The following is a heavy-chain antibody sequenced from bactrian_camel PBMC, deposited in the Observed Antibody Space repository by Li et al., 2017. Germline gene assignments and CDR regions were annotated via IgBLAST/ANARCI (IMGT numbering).Heavy chain of an antibody. V-gene: IGHV3S57*01. J-gene: IGHJ4*01. CDR2: IVYDGRR. CDR3: ADVVGVRCTAGMGGGNQYNY. CDR1: GYSTSPWC. Sequence: QLVESGGGSVQAGGSLRLSCAVRGYSTSPWCLGWFRQTPGREREGVAAIVYDGRRGYADSVKGRFTISKDISKTTLYLQMNNLKSEDTAMYYCADVVGVRCTAGMGGGNQYNYWGQGTQVTVS. D-gene: IGHD5*01.